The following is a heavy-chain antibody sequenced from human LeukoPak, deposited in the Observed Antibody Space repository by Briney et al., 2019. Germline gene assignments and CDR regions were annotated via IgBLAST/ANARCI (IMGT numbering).Heavy chain of an antibody. CDR3: ARGYSYGSDHYYGMDV. CDR2: ISGYNGNT. D-gene: IGHD5-18*01. Sequence: GASVKVSCKASGYTFTSYAISWVRQAPGQGLEWMGWISGYNGNTKYAQKVQGRVTMTTDTSTSTAYMELRSLRSDDTAVYYCARGYSYGSDHYYGMDVWGQGTTVTVSS. J-gene: IGHJ6*02. V-gene: IGHV1-18*01. CDR1: GYTFTSYA.